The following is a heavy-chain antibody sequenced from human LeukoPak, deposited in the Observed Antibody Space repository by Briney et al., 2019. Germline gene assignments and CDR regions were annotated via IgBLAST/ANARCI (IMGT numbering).Heavy chain of an antibody. CDR2: INHSGST. D-gene: IGHD3-10*01. V-gene: IGHV4-34*01. Sequence: SETLSLTCAVYGGSFSGYYWSWIRQPPGKGLEWIGEINHSGSTNYNPSLKSRVTISVDTSKNQFSLKLSSVTAADTAVYYCARDTYYYGSGSYYDYWGQGTLVTVSS. CDR1: GGSFSGYY. CDR3: ARDTYYYGSGSYYDY. J-gene: IGHJ4*02.